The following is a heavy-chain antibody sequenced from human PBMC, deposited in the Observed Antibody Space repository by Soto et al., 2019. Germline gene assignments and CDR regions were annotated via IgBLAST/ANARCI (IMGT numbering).Heavy chain of an antibody. CDR1: GGSFSGYY. J-gene: IGHJ4*02. D-gene: IGHD3-3*01. Sequence: SETLSLTCAVYGGSFSGYYWSWIRQPPGKGLEWIGEINHSGSTNYNPSLKSRVTISVDTSKNQFSLKLSSVTAADTAVYYCARGYNFRFLRQFDYWGQGTLVTVSS. CDR2: INHSGST. CDR3: ARGYNFRFLRQFDY. V-gene: IGHV4-34*01.